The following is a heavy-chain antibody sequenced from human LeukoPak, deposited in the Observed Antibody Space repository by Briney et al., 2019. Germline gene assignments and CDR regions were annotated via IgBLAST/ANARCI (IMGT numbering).Heavy chain of an antibody. V-gene: IGHV1-69*13. CDR1: GGTYISYA. CDR2: IIPIFGRA. J-gene: IGHJ3*02. Sequence: SVTVSCKASGGTYISYASSWVGQARGQGGEWMGGIIPIFGRANYAQKFQGRVTITADESTSTAYMELSSLRSEDTAVYYCANSPLDTAMVAKHAFDIWGQGTMVTVSS. CDR3: ANSPLDTAMVAKHAFDI. D-gene: IGHD5-18*01.